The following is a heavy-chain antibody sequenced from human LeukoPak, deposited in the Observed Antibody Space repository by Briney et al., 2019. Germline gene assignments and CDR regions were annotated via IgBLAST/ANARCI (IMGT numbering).Heavy chain of an antibody. CDR1: GYTFTGCY. Sequence: GASVKVSCKASGYTFTGCYLHWVRQAPGQGLEWMGWINPNSGGTTYAQKFQGRVTMTRDTSISTAYMELSRVRSDGTAVYYCARESTVAVNWFDPWGQGTLVTVSS. D-gene: IGHD4-17*01. J-gene: IGHJ5*02. V-gene: IGHV1-2*02. CDR3: ARESTVAVNWFDP. CDR2: INPNSGGT.